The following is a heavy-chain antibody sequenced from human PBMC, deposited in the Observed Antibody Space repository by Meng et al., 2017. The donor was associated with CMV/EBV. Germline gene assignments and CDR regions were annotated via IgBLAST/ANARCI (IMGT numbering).Heavy chain of an antibody. D-gene: IGHD6-6*01. J-gene: IGHJ4*02. Sequence: GGSLRLSCAASGFTFSSYSMNWVRQAPGKGLGWVSYISSSSSTIYYADSVKGRFTISRDNAKNSLYLQMNSLRAEDTAVYYCASSDGDSSSSILDYWGQGTLVTVSS. CDR2: ISSSSSTI. V-gene: IGHV3-48*04. CDR1: GFTFSSYS. CDR3: ASSDGDSSSSILDY.